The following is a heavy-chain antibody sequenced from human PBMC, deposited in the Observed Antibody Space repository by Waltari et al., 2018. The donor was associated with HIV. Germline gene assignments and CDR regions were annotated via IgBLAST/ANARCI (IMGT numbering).Heavy chain of an antibody. V-gene: IGHV4-39*07. J-gene: IGHJ4*02. CDR2: INYSGNS. CDR1: GGSVGSSSTY. CDR3: APYYYISSRHYFDS. Sequence: QLQLQESGPGLVKPSEPLSLTCTVSGGSVGSSSTYWGWIRQPPGKGLEWIGSINYSGNSYYNPSLKSRVTISVDTSKNQLSPNLSSVTAADTAVYYCAPYYYISSRHYFDSWGQGTLVTVSS. D-gene: IGHD3-16*01.